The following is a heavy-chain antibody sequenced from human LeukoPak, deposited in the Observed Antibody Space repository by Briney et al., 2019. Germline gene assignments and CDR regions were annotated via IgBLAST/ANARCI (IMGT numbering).Heavy chain of an antibody. J-gene: IGHJ4*02. CDR1: RGSFSAYY. D-gene: IGHD2-15*01. V-gene: IGHV4-34*01. Sequence: SETLSLTCTVYRGSFSAYYWSWIRQPPGQGLEWIGEINHSRSTNYNPSLKSRVTMSVDTSKNQFSLKLSSVTAADTAVYYCARGRCSGGSCPDYWGQGTLVTVSS. CDR3: ARGRCSGGSCPDY. CDR2: INHSRST.